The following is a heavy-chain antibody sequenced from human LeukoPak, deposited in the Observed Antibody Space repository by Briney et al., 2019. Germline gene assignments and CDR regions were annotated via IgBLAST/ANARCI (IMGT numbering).Heavy chain of an antibody. D-gene: IGHD3-16*01. CDR3: ARDLLPRKSYEYGSFV. V-gene: IGHV3-66*01. CDR1: AFTVSFNY. J-gene: IGHJ6*01. Sequence: TGGSLSFSSSASAFTVSFNYMMWHRQAPGKGLEWVSVIYSGGSTYYADSVKGRFTISRDNSKNTLYLQMNRLRAEDTAVDYCARDLLPRKSYEYGSFVCVEGTTVTVSS. CDR2: IYSGGST.